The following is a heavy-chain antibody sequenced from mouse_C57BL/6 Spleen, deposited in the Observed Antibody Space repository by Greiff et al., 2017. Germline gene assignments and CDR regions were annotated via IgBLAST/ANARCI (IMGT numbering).Heavy chain of an antibody. V-gene: IGHV14-1*01. J-gene: IGHJ3*01. CDR1: GFNIKDYY. Sequence: EVQLQQSGAELVRPGASVKLSCTASGFNIKDYYMHWVKQRPEQGLEWIGRIDPEDGDTEYAPKFQGKATMTADTSSNTAYLQLSSLTSEDTAVYYCTTGPYSPWFAYWGQGTLVTVSA. CDR3: TTGPYSPWFAY. CDR2: IDPEDGDT. D-gene: IGHD2-12*01.